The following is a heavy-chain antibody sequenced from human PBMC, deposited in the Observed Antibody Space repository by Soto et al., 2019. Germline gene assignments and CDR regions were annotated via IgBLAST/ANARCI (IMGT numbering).Heavy chain of an antibody. D-gene: IGHD3-22*01. V-gene: IGHV3-30-3*01. CDR3: ARTGYDRSGYFVEYYFDY. CDR1: GFTFSKYA. CDR2: ISNDGSNP. J-gene: IGHJ4*02. Sequence: GGSLRLSCVASGFTFSKYAMHWVRQARGTGLEWVAVISNDGSNPYYADSVKGRFTISRDNSKNTLYLQMNSLREEDTAVYYCARTGYDRSGYFVEYYFDYWGQGTLVTVSS.